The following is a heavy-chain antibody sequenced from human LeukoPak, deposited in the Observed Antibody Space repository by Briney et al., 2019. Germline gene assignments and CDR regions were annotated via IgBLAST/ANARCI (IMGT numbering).Heavy chain of an antibody. D-gene: IGHD6-13*01. CDR3: ARQGSSWYGEVYYYYRDV. CDR1: GYTFTGYY. CDR2: INPNSGGT. V-gene: IGHV1-2*02. Sequence: ASVKVSCKASGYTFTGYYMHWVRQAPGQGLEWMGWINPNSGGTNYAQTFQGRVTMTRDTSISTAYMELSKLRSDDTAVYYCARQGSSWYGEVYYYYRDVWGKGTTVTISS. J-gene: IGHJ6*03.